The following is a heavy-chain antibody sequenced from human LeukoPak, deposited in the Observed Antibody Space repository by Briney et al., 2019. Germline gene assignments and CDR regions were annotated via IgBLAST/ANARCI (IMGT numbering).Heavy chain of an antibody. CDR2: INHSGST. J-gene: IGHJ4*02. V-gene: IGHV4-34*01. Sequence: SETLSLTCAVYGGSFSGYYWSWIRQPPGKGLEWIGEINHSGSTNYNPSLKSRVTISVDTPKNQFSLKLSSVTAADTAVYYCARGTAIVATNHWGQGTLVTVSS. CDR3: ARGTAIVATNH. D-gene: IGHD5-12*01. CDR1: GGSFSGYY.